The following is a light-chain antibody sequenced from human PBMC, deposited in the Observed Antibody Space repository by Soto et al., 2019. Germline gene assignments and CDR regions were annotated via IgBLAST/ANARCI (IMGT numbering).Light chain of an antibody. V-gene: IGLV1-44*01. Sequence: QSVLTQPPSASGTPGPRVTISCSGSSSNIGSNTVNWYQQLPGTAPKLLIYSNNQRPSGVPDRFSGSKSGTSASLAISGLQSEDEAEYYCAAWDDSLNGVVFGGGTKVTVL. J-gene: IGLJ2*01. CDR1: SSNIGSNT. CDR3: AAWDDSLNGVV. CDR2: SNN.